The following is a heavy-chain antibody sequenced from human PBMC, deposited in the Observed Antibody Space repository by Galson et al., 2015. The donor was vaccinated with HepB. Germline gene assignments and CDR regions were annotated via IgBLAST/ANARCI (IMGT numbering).Heavy chain of an antibody. J-gene: IGHJ4*02. CDR1: GDSVSSNSAT. Sequence: CAISGDSVSSNSATWNWIRQSPSRGLEWLGRTYYRSKWYYGYAVSVKSRITINPDTSKNQFSLHLNSVTPEDTAVYYCARSAGDLDYWGQGILVTVSS. CDR3: ARSAGDLDY. CDR2: TYYRSKWYY. D-gene: IGHD7-27*01. V-gene: IGHV6-1*01.